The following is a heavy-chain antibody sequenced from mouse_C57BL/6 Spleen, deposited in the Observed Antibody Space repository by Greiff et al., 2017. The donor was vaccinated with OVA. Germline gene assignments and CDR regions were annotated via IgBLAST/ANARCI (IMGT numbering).Heavy chain of an antibody. CDR3: ARRPYYYAMDY. J-gene: IGHJ4*01. CDR2: IYPGSGST. V-gene: IGHV1-55*01. CDR1: GYTFTSYW. Sequence: QVQLQQPGAELVKPGASVKLSCKASGYTFTSYWITWVKQRPGQGLEWIGDIYPGSGSTNYNEKFKSKATLTVDTSSSTAYMQLSSLTSEDSAVYYCARRPYYYAMDYWGQGTSVTVSS.